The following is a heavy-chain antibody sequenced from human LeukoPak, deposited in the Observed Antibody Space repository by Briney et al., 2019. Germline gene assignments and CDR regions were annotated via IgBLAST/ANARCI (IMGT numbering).Heavy chain of an antibody. CDR1: VYTFTGYY. V-gene: IGHV1-2*02. Sequence: GSSVKVSCKASVYTFTGYYMRWVRQAPGQGREWMGWVNPNSGGTNYAQKFQGRRPMTRATSISTAYMELSRLRSDDTAVYYCARVSVAATPFDYWGQGNLVTVSS. CDR3: ARVSVAATPFDY. J-gene: IGHJ4*02. D-gene: IGHD2-15*01. CDR2: VNPNSGGT.